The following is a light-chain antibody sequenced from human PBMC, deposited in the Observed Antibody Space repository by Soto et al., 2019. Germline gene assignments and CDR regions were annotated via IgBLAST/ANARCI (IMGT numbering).Light chain of an antibody. CDR3: QQYGSSMYT. V-gene: IGKV3-20*01. CDR2: GAS. J-gene: IGKJ2*01. CDR1: QSVSSSY. Sequence: EIVLTQSPGTLSLSPGERATLSCRASQSVSSSYLAWYQQKPGQAPRLLIYGASSRATGIPDRFSGSGSGTDFTLTIGGREPEDFAVYYCQQYGSSMYTFGQGTKLEIK.